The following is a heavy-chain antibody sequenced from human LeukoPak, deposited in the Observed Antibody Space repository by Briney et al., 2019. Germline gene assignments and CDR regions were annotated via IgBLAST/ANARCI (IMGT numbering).Heavy chain of an antibody. CDR1: GGSIRSSTDF. CDR3: ARGLTGDGMIVL. Sequence: SETLSLTCSVSGGSIRSSTDFWGWVRQPPGKGMQWIASIYQTGSAYYNPSLQSRVTISVDTSKNQFSLNLTSVTAADTAVYYCARGLTGDGMIVLWGQGTLVTVSS. D-gene: IGHD3-22*01. V-gene: IGHV4-39*07. J-gene: IGHJ4*02. CDR2: IYQTGSA.